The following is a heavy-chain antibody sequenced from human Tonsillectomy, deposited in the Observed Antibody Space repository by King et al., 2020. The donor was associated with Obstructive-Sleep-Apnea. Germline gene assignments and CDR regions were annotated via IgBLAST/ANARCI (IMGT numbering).Heavy chain of an antibody. J-gene: IGHJ3*02. V-gene: IGHV3-9*01. Sequence: DVQLVESGGGLVQPGRSLRLSCAASGFTFDDYAMHWVRQAPGKGLEWVSGISWNSGSIGYADSVKGRFTISRDNAKNSLYLQMNSLRAEDTALYYCAKEWLVGGVFDIWGQGTMVTVSS. CDR1: GFTFDDYA. CDR2: ISWNSGSI. D-gene: IGHD6-19*01. CDR3: AKEWLVGGVFDI.